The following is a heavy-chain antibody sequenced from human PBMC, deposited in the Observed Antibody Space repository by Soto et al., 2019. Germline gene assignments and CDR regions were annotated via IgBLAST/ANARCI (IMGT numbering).Heavy chain of an antibody. V-gene: IGHV3-11*03. CDR3: ARRTNGYFAY. CDR2: ISGASYT. CDR1: GFTFSDYY. J-gene: IGHJ4*02. Sequence: SLRLSCAASGFTFSDYYMNWIRQAPGKGLEWVSYISGASYTNYADSVKGRFTISRDNSKNTLYLEMNSLRAEDTAVYYCARRTNGYFAYWGQGALVTVSS. D-gene: IGHD2-8*01.